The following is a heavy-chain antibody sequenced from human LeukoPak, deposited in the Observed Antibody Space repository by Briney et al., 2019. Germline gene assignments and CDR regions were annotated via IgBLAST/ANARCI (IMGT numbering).Heavy chain of an antibody. Sequence: RTGGSLILSCAASGFMFTTYAMSWVRQAPGKGLEWVSAIGGDGGRTYYADSVKGRFTISRDNSKDTAFLQMNSLRAEDTAVYYCAKASRQGAVASPLDYWGQGTLVTVSS. CDR3: AKASRQGAVASPLDY. CDR1: GFMFTTYA. J-gene: IGHJ4*02. D-gene: IGHD6-19*01. CDR2: IGGDGGRT. V-gene: IGHV3-23*01.